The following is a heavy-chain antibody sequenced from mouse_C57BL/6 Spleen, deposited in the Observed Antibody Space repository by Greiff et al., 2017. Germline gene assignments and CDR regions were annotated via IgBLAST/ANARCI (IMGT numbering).Heavy chain of an antibody. CDR3: ARLSSPFDC. D-gene: IGHD1-1*01. CDR2: ISSGSSTI. J-gene: IGHJ2*01. V-gene: IGHV5-17*01. CDR1: GFTFSDYG. Sequence: EVKLMESGGGLVKPGGSLKLSCAASGFTFSDYGMHWVRQAPEKGLEWVAYISSGSSTIYYADTVKGRFTISRDNAKNTLFLQMTSLRSEDTAMYYCARLSSPFDCWGQGTTLTVSS.